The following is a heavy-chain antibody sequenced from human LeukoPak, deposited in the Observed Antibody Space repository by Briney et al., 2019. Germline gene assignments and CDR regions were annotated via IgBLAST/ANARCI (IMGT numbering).Heavy chain of an antibody. CDR2: IYYSGST. CDR1: GGSITTYY. CDR3: ARDTLGMGDAFDI. D-gene: IGHD7-27*01. Sequence: SETLSLTCTVSGGSITTYYWSWIRQPPGKGLEWIGYIYYSGSTNYNPSLKSRVTISVDTSKNQFSLKLSPVTAADTAVYYCARDTLGMGDAFDIWGQGTMVTVSS. J-gene: IGHJ3*02. V-gene: IGHV4-59*01.